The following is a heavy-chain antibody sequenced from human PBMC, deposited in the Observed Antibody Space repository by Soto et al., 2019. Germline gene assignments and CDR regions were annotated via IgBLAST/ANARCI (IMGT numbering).Heavy chain of an antibody. D-gene: IGHD3-22*01. CDR3: AILYYYDSGDYYSNYQYYGMDV. J-gene: IGHJ6*02. CDR2: MHPYGGST. Sequence: ASVKVSCKTSGFTFTSFYMHWVRQAPGQGPEWMGIMHPYGGSTGYAQKFQGRVTLTRDTSTRTDYMELSSLRSDDTAVYYCAILYYYDSGDYYSNYQYYGMDVWGQGTTVTVSS. V-gene: IGHV1-46*01. CDR1: GFTFTSFY.